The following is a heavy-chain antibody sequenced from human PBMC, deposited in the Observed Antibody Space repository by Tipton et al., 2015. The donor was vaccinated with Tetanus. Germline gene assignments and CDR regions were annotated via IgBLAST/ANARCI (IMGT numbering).Heavy chain of an antibody. D-gene: IGHD2-15*01. CDR3: ARRRSAVLGGSYHWYFDL. V-gene: IGHV5-51*01. J-gene: IGHJ2*01. Sequence: VQLVQSGAEVKKPGESLKISCQGSGYNFSHYSIGWVRQTPDRGLEWMGIVDPRDSQATYGPSFQGQVTISADRSSDVAYLHWNSLKASDTGIYYCARRRSAVLGGSYHWYFDLWGRGTLDGVSS. CDR2: VDPRDSQA. CDR1: GYNFSHYS.